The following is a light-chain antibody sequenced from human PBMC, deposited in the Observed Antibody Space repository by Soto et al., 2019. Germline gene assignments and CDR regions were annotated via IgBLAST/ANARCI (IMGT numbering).Light chain of an antibody. Sequence: QSVLTQPPSASGTPGQRVTISCSGTSSNIGSNTVDWYQQLPGMAPKILVYSNNQRPSGVPDRFSGFKSGTSASLAISGLQSEDEADYYCAAWDDRLYGWVFGGGTKLTVL. CDR2: SNN. CDR3: AAWDDRLYGWV. J-gene: IGLJ3*02. V-gene: IGLV1-44*01. CDR1: SSNIGSNT.